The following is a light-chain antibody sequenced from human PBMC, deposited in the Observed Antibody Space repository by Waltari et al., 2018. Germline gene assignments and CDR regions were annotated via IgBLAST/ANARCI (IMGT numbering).Light chain of an antibody. CDR2: AAS. CDR3: QQYYNWPLT. CDR1: RGVTNM. Sequence: EIVMTQSPATLSVSPGEGVTLSCRASRGVTNMLAWYQQKPGPAPRPLMYAASTRAAGIPARFSGSESGTEFTLTINSLQSEDFAVYFCQQYYNWPLTFGPGTKVDIK. V-gene: IGKV3-15*01. J-gene: IGKJ3*01.